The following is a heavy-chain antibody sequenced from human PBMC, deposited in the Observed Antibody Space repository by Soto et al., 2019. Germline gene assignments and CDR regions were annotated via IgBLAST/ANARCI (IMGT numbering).Heavy chain of an antibody. CDR1: GFTFSSYC. Sequence: LRLSCAASGFTFSSYCMHWVRQAPGKGLEWVAVIWYDGSNKYYADSVKGRFTISRDNSKNTLYLQMNSLRAEDTAVYYCARAYSGSYPGFDYWGQGTLVTVSS. J-gene: IGHJ4*02. D-gene: IGHD1-26*01. V-gene: IGHV3-33*01. CDR2: IWYDGSNK. CDR3: ARAYSGSYPGFDY.